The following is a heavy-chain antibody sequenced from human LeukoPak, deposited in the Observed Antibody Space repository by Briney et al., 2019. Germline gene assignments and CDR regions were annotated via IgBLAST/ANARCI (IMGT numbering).Heavy chain of an antibody. CDR1: GDSVSSYSAA. CDR3: ARGNWNGLDLEY. Sequence: SRTLSLTCAISGDSVSSYSAAWNWIRPSPWRGLEWLGRTYYRSKKYNDYAVSVKSRISISPDTSKNQSSLHLNSVTPEDRAVYYCARGNWNGLDLEYWGQGTLVTVSS. J-gene: IGHJ4*02. V-gene: IGHV6-1*01. D-gene: IGHD1-1*01. CDR2: TYYRSKKYN.